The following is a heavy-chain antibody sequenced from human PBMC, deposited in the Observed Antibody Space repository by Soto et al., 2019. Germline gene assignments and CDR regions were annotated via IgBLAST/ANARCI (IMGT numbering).Heavy chain of an antibody. Sequence: GGSLRLSCAASGFTFSSYAMNWVRQAPGKGLEWVSAIGGSGGSTYYADSVKGRFTISRDSSTNTLYLQMNSLRAADTAVYYCATDRDDSSDWEAYYFMDVWGKGTTVTVSS. D-gene: IGHD6-19*01. CDR2: IGGSGGST. J-gene: IGHJ6*03. V-gene: IGHV3-23*01. CDR3: ATDRDDSSDWEAYYFMDV. CDR1: GFTFSSYA.